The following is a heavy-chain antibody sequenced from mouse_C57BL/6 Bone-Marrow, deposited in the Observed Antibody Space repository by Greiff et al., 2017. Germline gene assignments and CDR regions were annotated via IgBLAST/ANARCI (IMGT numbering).Heavy chain of an antibody. D-gene: IGHD2-3*01. CDR3: AREDYVGYYRWFAD. V-gene: IGHV3-1*01. CDR2: ISYSGST. Sequence: EVHLVESGPGMVKPSQSLSLTCTVTGYSITSGYDWHWIRHFPGNKLEWMGYISYSGSTNYNPSLKSRISITHDTSKNHFFLKLNSVTAEDTATYCCAREDYVGYYRWFADWGQGTLVTVSA. CDR1: GYSITSGYD. J-gene: IGHJ3*01.